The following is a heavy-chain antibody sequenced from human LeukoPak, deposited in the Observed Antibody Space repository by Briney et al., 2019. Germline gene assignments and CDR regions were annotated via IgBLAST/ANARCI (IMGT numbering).Heavy chain of an antibody. CDR1: GFTLSNYG. V-gene: IGHV3-23*01. J-gene: IGHJ4*02. CDR3: AKRGVVIRVILVGFHKEAYYFDS. Sequence: GGSLRLSCAVSGFTLSNYGMSWVRQAPGKGLEWVAGISGSGGGTNYADSVKGRFTISRDNPKNTLYLQMDSLRAEDTAVYFCAKRGVVIRVILVGFHKEAYYFDSWGQGALVTVSS. CDR2: ISGSGGGT. D-gene: IGHD3-22*01.